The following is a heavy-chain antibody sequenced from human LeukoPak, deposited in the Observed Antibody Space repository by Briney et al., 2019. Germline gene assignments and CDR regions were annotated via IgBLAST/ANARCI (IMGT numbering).Heavy chain of an antibody. J-gene: IGHJ5*02. CDR1: GGSFSGYY. CDR2: INHSGST. V-gene: IGHV4-34*01. D-gene: IGHD6-6*01. Sequence: SETLSLTCAVYGGSFSGYYWSWIRQPPGKGLEWVGEINHSGSTNYNPSLKSRVTISVDTPKNQFSLKLSSVTAADTAVYYCGRDRPREKLVNNGFNPGGQGTLVTVS. CDR3: GRDRPREKLVNNGFNP.